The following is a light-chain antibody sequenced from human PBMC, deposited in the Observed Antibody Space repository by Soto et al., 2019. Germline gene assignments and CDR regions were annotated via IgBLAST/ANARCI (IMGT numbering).Light chain of an antibody. J-gene: IGKJ5*01. CDR2: GAS. CDR1: QSVTGNS. V-gene: IGKV3-20*01. CDR3: QQYRGSPRT. Sequence: EIVLTQSPATLSVSPGERATLSCRASQSVTGNSLAWYQQKLGRAPRVLIYGASNRATGIPDRFSGSGSGTDFTLTITRLEPEDFAVYFCQQYRGSPRTFGQGTRLEIK.